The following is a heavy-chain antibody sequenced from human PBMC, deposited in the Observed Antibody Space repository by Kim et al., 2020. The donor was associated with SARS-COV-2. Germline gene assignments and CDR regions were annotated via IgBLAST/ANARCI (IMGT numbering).Heavy chain of an antibody. D-gene: IGHD2-21*02. CDR3: VTHCGGDCYYDY. V-gene: IGHV3-48*02. J-gene: IGHJ4*02. Sequence: YYADSVKGRFTISRDNAKNSLYLQMNSLRDEDTAVYYCVTHCGGDCYYDYWGQGTLVTVSS.